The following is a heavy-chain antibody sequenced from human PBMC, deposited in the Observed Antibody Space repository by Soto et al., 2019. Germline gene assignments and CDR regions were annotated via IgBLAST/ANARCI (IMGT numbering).Heavy chain of an antibody. Sequence: EVQVVESGGGLVQPGGSLRVSCAASELTFSSFLVSWVRQASGKGLEWVADINEDGTEKYYADAVKGRFTISRDNAKNSLYLQMNNLRAGDTAVYFCAKSPMVRTFHYGMDVWGQGTTVTVSS. CDR1: ELTFSSFL. CDR3: AKSPMVRTFHYGMDV. D-gene: IGHD2-8*01. V-gene: IGHV3-7*05. CDR2: INEDGTEK. J-gene: IGHJ6*02.